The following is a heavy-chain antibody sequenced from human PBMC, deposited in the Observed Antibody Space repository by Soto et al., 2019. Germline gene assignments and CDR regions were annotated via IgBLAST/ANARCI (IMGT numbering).Heavy chain of an antibody. Sequence: TSETLSLTCAVYGGSFSGYYWSWIRQPPGKGLEWIGEINHSGSTNYNPSLKSRVTISVDTSKNQFSLKLSSVTAADTAVYYCARAPYYDYVWGSYRLDAFDIWGQGTMVT. CDR3: ARAPYYDYVWGSYRLDAFDI. V-gene: IGHV4-34*01. D-gene: IGHD3-16*02. J-gene: IGHJ3*02. CDR1: GGSFSGYY. CDR2: INHSGST.